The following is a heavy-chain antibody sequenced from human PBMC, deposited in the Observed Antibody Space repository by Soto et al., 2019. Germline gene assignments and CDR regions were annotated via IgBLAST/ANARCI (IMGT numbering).Heavy chain of an antibody. J-gene: IGHJ6*02. D-gene: IGHD1-26*01. V-gene: IGHV1-69*13. CDR1: GDTFNGYA. CDR3: ARGSWVGATNHDNSYYYPGMTV. CDR2: IIPIVGTA. Sequence: SVKVSCKASGDTFNGYAISWVRQSPGQGLEWMGEIIPIVGTANYAQKFQGRVTITEDESTSTAYMELSSLRSDDTAVYYCARGSWVGATNHDNSYYYPGMTVWGQGTMVTVSS.